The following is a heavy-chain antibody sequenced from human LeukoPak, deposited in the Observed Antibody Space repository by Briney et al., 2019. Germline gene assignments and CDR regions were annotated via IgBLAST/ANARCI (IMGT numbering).Heavy chain of an antibody. CDR3: ARWTADYYMDV. J-gene: IGHJ6*03. CDR2: MNPNSGGT. V-gene: IGHV1-2*02. CDR1: GYTFTDHC. D-gene: IGHD3/OR15-3a*01. Sequence: ASVKVSCKASGYTFTDHCIHWVRQAPGQGLEWMGWMNPNSGGTKYAQKFQGRVTMTRDTSISTAYTELSSLRSDDTAVYYCARWTADYYMDVWGKGTTVTVSS.